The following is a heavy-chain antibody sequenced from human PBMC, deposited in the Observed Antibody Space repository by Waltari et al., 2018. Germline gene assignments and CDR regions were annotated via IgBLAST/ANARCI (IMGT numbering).Heavy chain of an antibody. CDR3: ARDEGRDGYNFGY. Sequence: EVQLVESGGGLVQPGGSLRLSCAASGFTFSSYWMSWVRQAPGKGLEWVANIKQDGSEKYYVDSVKCRFTISRDNAKNSLYLQMNSLRAEDTAVYYCARDEGRDGYNFGYWGQGTLVTVSS. D-gene: IGHD5-12*01. V-gene: IGHV3-7*01. CDR2: IKQDGSEK. CDR1: GFTFSSYW. J-gene: IGHJ4*02.